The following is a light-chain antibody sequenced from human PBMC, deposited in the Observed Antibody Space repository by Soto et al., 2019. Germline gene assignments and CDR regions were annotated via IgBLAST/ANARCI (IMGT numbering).Light chain of an antibody. CDR2: DAS. J-gene: IGKJ5*01. V-gene: IGKV3-11*01. Sequence: ENVLTQSPSTLTLSPGENVTLSCRASQDIRSHLAWYQQKPGQAPRLLIFDASSRATGIPDRFSGSGSGTDFTLTISSLEPEDFAVYYCQQRGDWPPITFGQATRLEIK. CDR3: QQRGDWPPIT. CDR1: QDIRSH.